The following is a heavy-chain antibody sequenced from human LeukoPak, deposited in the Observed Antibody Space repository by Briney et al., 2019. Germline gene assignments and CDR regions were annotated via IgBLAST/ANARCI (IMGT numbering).Heavy chain of an antibody. D-gene: IGHD3-22*01. Sequence: GGSLRLSCAASGFTFSSYEMNWVRQAPGKELEWVSYISSSGSTIYYADSVKGRFTISRDNAKNSLYLQMNSLRAEDTAVYYCARDRRRYYDSSGYVDYWGQGTLVTVSS. CDR1: GFTFSSYE. V-gene: IGHV3-48*03. CDR3: ARDRRRYYDSSGYVDY. CDR2: ISSSGSTI. J-gene: IGHJ4*02.